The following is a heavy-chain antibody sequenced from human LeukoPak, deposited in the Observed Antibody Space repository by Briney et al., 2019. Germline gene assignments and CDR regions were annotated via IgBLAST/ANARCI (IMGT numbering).Heavy chain of an antibody. V-gene: IGHV1-8*01. Sequence: ASVKVSCKASGYTFTSYDTNWVRQATGQGLEWMGWMNPNSGNTGYAQKFQGRVTMTRNTSISTAYMELSSLRSEDTAVYYCAASAYCSGGSCPFDYWGQGTLVTVSS. D-gene: IGHD2-15*01. CDR2: MNPNSGNT. CDR1: GYTFTSYD. CDR3: AASAYCSGGSCPFDY. J-gene: IGHJ4*02.